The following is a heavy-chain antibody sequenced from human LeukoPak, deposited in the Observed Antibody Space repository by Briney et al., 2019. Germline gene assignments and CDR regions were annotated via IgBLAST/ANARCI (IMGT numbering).Heavy chain of an antibody. CDR2: IYHSGST. Sequence: SETLSLTCTVSGYSISSGYYWGWIRQPPGKGLEWIGSIYHSGSTYYNPSLKSRVTISVDTSKNQFSLKLSSVTAADTAVYYCARLNSGWFLDWGRGTLVTVSS. CDR1: GYSISSGYY. V-gene: IGHV4-38-2*02. D-gene: IGHD6-19*01. J-gene: IGHJ4*02. CDR3: ARLNSGWFLD.